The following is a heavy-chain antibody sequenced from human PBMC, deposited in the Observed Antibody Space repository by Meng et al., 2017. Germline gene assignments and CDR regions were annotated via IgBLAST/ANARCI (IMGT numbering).Heavy chain of an antibody. CDR2: INAGNGNT. CDR1: GYTFTSYA. V-gene: IGHV1-3*01. CDR3: ARDKLKTFDP. J-gene: IGHJ5*02. Sequence: QVPRVRSGAEGKKPGASVKVSCKASGYTFTSYAMHWVRQAPGQRLEWMGWINAGNGNTKYSQKFQGRVTITRDTSASTAYMELSSLRSEDTAVYYCARDKLKTFDPWGQGTLVTVSS.